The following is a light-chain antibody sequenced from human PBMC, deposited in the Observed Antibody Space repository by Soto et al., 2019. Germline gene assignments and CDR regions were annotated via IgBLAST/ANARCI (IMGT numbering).Light chain of an antibody. Sequence: QSVLTQPPSVSGAPGQRVTISCTGSSSNIGAGYDVHWYQQLPGTAPKLLIYGNSNRPSGVPDRFSGSKSGTSASLAITGLQAEDEADYYCLSYDSSLSGFVVFGRGTKLTVL. CDR1: SSNIGAGYD. J-gene: IGLJ2*01. CDR3: LSYDSSLSGFVV. CDR2: GNS. V-gene: IGLV1-40*01.